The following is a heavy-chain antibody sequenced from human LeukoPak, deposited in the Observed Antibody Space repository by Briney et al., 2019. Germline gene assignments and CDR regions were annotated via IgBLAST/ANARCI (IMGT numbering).Heavy chain of an antibody. CDR2: IHYSGST. CDR3: ARTTEAHSWRTRYYDYYMDV. Sequence: SETLSLTCTVSGGSISSYYWSWIRQPPGKGLEWIGYIHYSGSTNYNPSLKSRVTISVDTSKNQFSLKLSSVTAADTAVYYCARTTEAHSWRTRYYDYYMDVWGKGTTVTVSS. D-gene: IGHD6-13*01. J-gene: IGHJ6*03. CDR1: GGSISSYY. V-gene: IGHV4-59*01.